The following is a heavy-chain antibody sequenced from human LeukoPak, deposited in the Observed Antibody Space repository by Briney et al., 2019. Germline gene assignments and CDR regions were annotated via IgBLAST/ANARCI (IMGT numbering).Heavy chain of an antibody. CDR1: GFTFSSYS. J-gene: IGHJ4*02. CDR3: ARDGPGDIVVVPAAIRRFDY. D-gene: IGHD2-2*02. V-gene: IGHV3-21*01. CDR2: IGSSSSYI. Sequence: PGGSLRLSCAASGFTFSSYSMNWVRQAPGKGLEWVSSIGSSSSYIYYADSVKGRFTISRDNAKNSLYLQMNSLRAEDTAVYYCARDGPGDIVVVPAAIRRFDYWGQGTLVTVSS.